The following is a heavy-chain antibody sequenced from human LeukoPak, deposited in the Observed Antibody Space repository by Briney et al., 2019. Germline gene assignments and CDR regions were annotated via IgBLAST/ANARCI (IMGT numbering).Heavy chain of an antibody. CDR1: GFTFINYS. D-gene: IGHD6-19*01. CDR2: ISASTSTM. V-gene: IGHV3-48*01. Sequence: GGSLRLSCTASGFTFINYSTNWVRQAPGKGLEWVSYISASTSTMHYADSVKGRFTISRDNSKNSLYLQVNSIRAEDTAVYYCARGKGAHSSGYYYFDYWGQGTLVTVSS. CDR3: ARGKGAHSSGYYYFDY. J-gene: IGHJ4*02.